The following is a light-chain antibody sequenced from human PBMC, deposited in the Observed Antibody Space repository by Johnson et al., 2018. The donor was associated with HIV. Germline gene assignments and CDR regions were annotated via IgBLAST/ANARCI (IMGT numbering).Light chain of an antibody. J-gene: IGLJ1*01. CDR3: GTWDSSLSASYV. CDR2: DNN. CDR1: SSNIGNNY. Sequence: QSVLTQPPSVSAAPGQKVTISCSGSSSNIGNNYVSWYQQLPGTAPKLLIYDNNKRPSGIPDRFSGSKYGTSATLGITGLQTGDEADYYCGTWDSSLSASYVFGTGTKVTVL. V-gene: IGLV1-51*01.